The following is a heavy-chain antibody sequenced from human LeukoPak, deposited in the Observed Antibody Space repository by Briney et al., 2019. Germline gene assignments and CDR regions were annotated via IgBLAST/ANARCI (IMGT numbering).Heavy chain of an antibody. J-gene: IGHJ3*02. V-gene: IGHV1-18*01. Sequence: ASVKVSCKASGYTFTSYGISWVQQAPGQGLEWMGWISAYNGNTNYAQKLRGRVTMTTDTSTSTAYMELRSLRSDDTAVYYCARDTPIVVVTAAGHDAFDIWGQGTMVTVSS. CDR1: GYTFTSYG. CDR2: ISAYNGNT. D-gene: IGHD2-21*02. CDR3: ARDTPIVVVTAAGHDAFDI.